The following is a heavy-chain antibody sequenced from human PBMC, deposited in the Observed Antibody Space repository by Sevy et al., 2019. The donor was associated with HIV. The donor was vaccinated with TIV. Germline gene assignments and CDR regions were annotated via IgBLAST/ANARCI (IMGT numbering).Heavy chain of an antibody. CDR3: GGMRYSSSGGGGFDY. J-gene: IGHJ4*02. CDR1: GFTFSSYW. D-gene: IGHD6-13*01. V-gene: IGHV3-7*03. CDR2: IKQDGSEK. Sequence: GGSLRLSCAASGFTFSSYWMSWVRQAPGKGLEWVANIKQDGSEKYYVDSVKGRFTISRDNAKNSLYLQMNSLRAEDTAVYYCGGMRYSSSGGGGFDYWGQGTLVTVSS.